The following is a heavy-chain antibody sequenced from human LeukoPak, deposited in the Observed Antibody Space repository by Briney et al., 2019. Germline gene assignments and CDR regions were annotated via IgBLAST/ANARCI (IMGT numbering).Heavy chain of an antibody. V-gene: IGHV3-33*01. CDR2: IWYDGSNK. CDR1: GFTFSSYG. Sequence: GGSLRLSCAASGFTFSSYGMHWVRQAPGKGLEWVAVIWYDGSNKYYADSVKGRFTISRDNSKNTLYLQMNSLRAEDTAVYYCARDRMGYFDWLPHYYYYGMDVWGQGTTVTVSS. D-gene: IGHD3-9*01. J-gene: IGHJ6*02. CDR3: ARDRMGYFDWLPHYYYYGMDV.